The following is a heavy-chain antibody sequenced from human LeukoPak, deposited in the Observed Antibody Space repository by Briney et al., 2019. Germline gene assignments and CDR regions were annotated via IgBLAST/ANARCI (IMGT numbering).Heavy chain of an antibody. D-gene: IGHD1-26*01. Sequence: PGGSLRLSCAASGFTFRSHGMHWVRQAPGMGLEWVAFIWYDGSNKYYTDSVKGRFTISRDNSKNTLYLQMNSLRAEDTAVYYCAGDRATSYFDYWGQGALVTISS. V-gene: IGHV3-33*01. J-gene: IGHJ4*02. CDR3: AGDRATSYFDY. CDR2: IWYDGSNK. CDR1: GFTFRSHG.